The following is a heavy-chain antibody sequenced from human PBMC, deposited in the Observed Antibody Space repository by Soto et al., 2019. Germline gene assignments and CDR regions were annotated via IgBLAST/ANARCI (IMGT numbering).Heavy chain of an antibody. CDR2: TYYRSYGRH. Sequence: QTLSLTSAISGDTVSSNTATWNWIRSSPSRGLERLGRTYYRSYGRHDYSLSVKSRISVILYTSKNHFSLQLNSVSPDVTAVYYCARGVAGTGFDLWGQGTLVTVSS. V-gene: IGHV6-1*01. D-gene: IGHD6-19*01. CDR3: ARGVAGTGFDL. CDR1: GDTVSSNTAT. J-gene: IGHJ4*02.